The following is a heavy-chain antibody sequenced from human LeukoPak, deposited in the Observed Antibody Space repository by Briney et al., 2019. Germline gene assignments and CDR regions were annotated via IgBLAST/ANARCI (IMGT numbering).Heavy chain of an antibody. Sequence: SETLSLTCTVSGGSISSSSYYWGWIRQPPGKGLEWIGEINHSGSTNYNPSLKSRVTISVDTSKNQFSLKLSSVTAADTAVYYCARNDIVVVTATTKGYTGFDYWGQGTLVTVSS. J-gene: IGHJ4*02. D-gene: IGHD2-21*02. CDR1: GGSISSSSYY. CDR3: ARNDIVVVTATTKGYTGFDY. CDR2: INHSGST. V-gene: IGHV4-39*07.